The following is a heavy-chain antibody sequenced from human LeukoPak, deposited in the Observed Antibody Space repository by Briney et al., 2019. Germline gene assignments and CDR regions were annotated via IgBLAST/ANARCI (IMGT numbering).Heavy chain of an antibody. CDR1: GYTFTSYG. CDR2: ISAYNGNT. D-gene: IGHD6-13*01. Sequence: ASVKVSCKTSGYTFTSYGINWVRQAPGQGLEWMGWISAYNGNTKYAQKLQGRVTMTTDTSTSTAYMELKSLRSDDTAVYCCARAEQQLHWFDPWGQGTLVTVSS. V-gene: IGHV1-18*01. CDR3: ARAEQQLHWFDP. J-gene: IGHJ5*02.